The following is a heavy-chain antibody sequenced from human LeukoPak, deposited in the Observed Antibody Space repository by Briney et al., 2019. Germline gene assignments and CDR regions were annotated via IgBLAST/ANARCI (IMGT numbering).Heavy chain of an antibody. J-gene: IGHJ5*02. D-gene: IGHD3-3*01. V-gene: IGHV4-30-4*08. CDR3: ASNARITIFGVVSRPGWFDP. CDR2: IYYSGST. Sequence: ASQTLSLTCTVSGGSISSGDYYWSWIRQPLGKGLEWIGYIYYSGSTYYNPSLKSRVTISVDTSKNQFSLKLSSVTAADTAVYYCASNARITIFGVVSRPGWFDPWGQGTLVTVSS. CDR1: GGSISSGDYY.